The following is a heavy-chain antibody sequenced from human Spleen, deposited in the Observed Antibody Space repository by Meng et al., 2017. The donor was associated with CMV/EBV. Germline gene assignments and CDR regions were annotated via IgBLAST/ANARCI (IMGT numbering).Heavy chain of an antibody. CDR3: AKPYCSSTSCYKRGFDF. CDR1: GFTFSSYA. J-gene: IGHJ4*02. D-gene: IGHD2-2*02. Sequence: GESLKISCAASGFTFSSYAMSWVRQAPGKGLEWVSAISGSGSGTYYVDSVTGRFTISRDNSKSTLYLQMNSLRAEDTAVYYCAKPYCSSTSCYKRGFDFWGQGTLVTVSS. V-gene: IGHV3-23*01. CDR2: ISGSGSGT.